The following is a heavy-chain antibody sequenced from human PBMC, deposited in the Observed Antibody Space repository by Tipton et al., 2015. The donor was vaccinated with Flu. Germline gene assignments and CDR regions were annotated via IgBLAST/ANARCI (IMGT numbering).Heavy chain of an antibody. Sequence: SLRLSCAASGFTFSSYGMHWVRQAPGKGLEWVAVIWYDGSNKYYADSVKGRFTISRDNSKNTLYLQMNSLRAEDTAVYYCAKGKRGGYFDYWGQGTLVTVSS. CDR1: GFTFSSYG. D-gene: IGHD3-16*01. CDR2: IWYDGSNK. J-gene: IGHJ4*02. V-gene: IGHV3-33*06. CDR3: AKGKRGGYFDY.